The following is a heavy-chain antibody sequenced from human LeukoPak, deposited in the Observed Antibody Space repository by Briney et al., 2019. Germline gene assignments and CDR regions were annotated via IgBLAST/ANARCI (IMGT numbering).Heavy chain of an antibody. V-gene: IGHV1-2*02. CDR1: GYTFTGYY. Sequence: GASVKVSCKASGYTFTGYYMHWVRQAPGQGLEWMGWINPNSGGTDYAQKFQGRVTMTRDTSISTAYMELSRLRSDDTAVYYCALGYGDYVGNWFDPWGQGTLVTVSS. J-gene: IGHJ5*02. D-gene: IGHD4-17*01. CDR3: ALGYGDYVGNWFDP. CDR2: INPNSGGT.